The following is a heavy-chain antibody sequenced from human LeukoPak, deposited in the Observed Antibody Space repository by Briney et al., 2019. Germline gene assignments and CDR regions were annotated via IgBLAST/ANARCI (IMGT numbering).Heavy chain of an antibody. J-gene: IGHJ4*02. Sequence: GGSLRLSCAASGFILSDHWMSWVRQAPGKGLEWVANIKEDGSEKNYVDSVKGRFTISRDNAKNSLSLQLNSLRAEDTAVYYCARVARLPRAYDVCDCWGQGTLVTATS. CDR1: GFILSDHW. CDR2: IKEDGSEK. CDR3: ARVARLPRAYDVCDC. D-gene: IGHD2-21*01. V-gene: IGHV3-7*01.